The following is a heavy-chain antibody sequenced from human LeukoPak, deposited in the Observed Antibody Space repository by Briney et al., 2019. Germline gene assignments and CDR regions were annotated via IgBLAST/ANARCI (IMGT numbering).Heavy chain of an antibody. CDR1: GLTFSSYA. CDR3: AKLPTGYPNWFDP. Sequence: GGSLRLSCAASGLTFSSYAMSWVRQAPGKGLEWVSAISGSGGSTYYADSVTGRFTISRDNSKNTLYLQMNSLRAEDTALYYCAKLPTGYPNWFDPWGQGTLVTVSS. D-gene: IGHD3-9*01. CDR2: ISGSGGST. J-gene: IGHJ5*02. V-gene: IGHV3-23*01.